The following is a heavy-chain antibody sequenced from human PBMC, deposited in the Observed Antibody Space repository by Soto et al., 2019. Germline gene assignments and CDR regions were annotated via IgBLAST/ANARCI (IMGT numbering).Heavy chain of an antibody. V-gene: IGHV3-15*07. CDR1: GFTFSNAW. J-gene: IGHJ4*02. D-gene: IGHD6-19*01. CDR2: IKSKTDGGTT. Sequence: PGGSLRLSCAASGFTFSNAWMNWVRQAPGKGLEWVGRIKSKTDGGTTDYAAPVKGRFTISRDDSKNTLYLQMNSLKTEDTAVYYCTTDEFLGTSGWYLVRVDYWGQGTLVTVSS. CDR3: TTDEFLGTSGWYLVRVDY.